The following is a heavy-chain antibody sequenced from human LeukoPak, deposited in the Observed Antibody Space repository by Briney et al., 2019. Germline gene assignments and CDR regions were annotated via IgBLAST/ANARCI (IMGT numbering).Heavy chain of an antibody. CDR1: GLTFSSYE. J-gene: IGHJ6*02. V-gene: IGHV3-48*03. CDR3: AVLAVAGDYGMDV. CDR2: ISSSGSTI. D-gene: IGHD6-19*01. Sequence: GGSLRLSCAASGLTFSSYEMNWVRQAPGKGLEWVSYISSSGSTIYYADSVKGRFTISRDNAKNSLYLQMNSLRAEDTAIYYCAVLAVAGDYGMDVWGQGTTVTVSS.